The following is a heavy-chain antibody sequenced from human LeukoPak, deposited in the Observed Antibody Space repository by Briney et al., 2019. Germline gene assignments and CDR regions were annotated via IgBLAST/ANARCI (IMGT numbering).Heavy chain of an antibody. D-gene: IGHD1-26*01. Sequence: GESLKISCKGSGYSFTSYWIGWVRQMPGKGLEWMGIIYPGDSDTRYSPSFQGQVTISADKSISTAYLQWSSLKASDTAMYYCGGGPIVGALTGAFDIWGQGTMVTVSS. CDR1: GYSFTSYW. CDR2: IYPGDSDT. CDR3: GGGPIVGALTGAFDI. J-gene: IGHJ3*02. V-gene: IGHV5-51*01.